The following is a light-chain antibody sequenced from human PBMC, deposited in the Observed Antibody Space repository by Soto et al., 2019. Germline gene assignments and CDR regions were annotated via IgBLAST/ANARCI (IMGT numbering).Light chain of an antibody. CDR2: KTS. V-gene: IGKV1-5*03. CDR3: QYYNNYCWT. Sequence: DIQLTQSPSTLSASVGDRVTITCRASQSISSWLAWYQQKPGKAPKFLIYKTSNLESGVPSRFSGSGSRKQFTLTIRRLQPDDFATYYCQYYNNYCWTFGQGTKGEIK. CDR1: QSISSW. J-gene: IGKJ1*01.